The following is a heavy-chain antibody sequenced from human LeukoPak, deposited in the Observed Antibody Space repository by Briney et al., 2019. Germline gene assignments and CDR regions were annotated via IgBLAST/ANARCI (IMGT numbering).Heavy chain of an antibody. Sequence: PGGSLRLSCAASGFTFSSYEMNWVRQAPGKGLEWVSYISSSGSTIYYADSVKGRFTISRDNAKNSLYLQMNSLRAEDTAVYYCARGIAVANYYYYMDVWGKGTTVTISS. J-gene: IGHJ6*03. V-gene: IGHV3-48*03. CDR1: GFTFSSYE. D-gene: IGHD6-19*01. CDR3: ARGIAVANYYYYMDV. CDR2: ISSSGSTI.